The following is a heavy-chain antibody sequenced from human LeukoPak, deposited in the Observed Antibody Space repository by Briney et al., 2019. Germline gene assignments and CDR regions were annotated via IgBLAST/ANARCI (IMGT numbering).Heavy chain of an antibody. V-gene: IGHV1-8*03. CDR1: GYTLTSYD. CDR2: MNPNSGKT. Sequence: GASVKVSCKPSGYTLTSYDINWVRQAPGPGLEWMGWMNPNSGKTGYAQKFQGRVTITRNTPLSTAYMDLGTLRSEHTAVYYIARGPQQLLFHYCCYYMVVWGKGTTVTVSS. D-gene: IGHD6-13*01. J-gene: IGHJ6*03. CDR3: ARGPQQLLFHYCCYYMVV.